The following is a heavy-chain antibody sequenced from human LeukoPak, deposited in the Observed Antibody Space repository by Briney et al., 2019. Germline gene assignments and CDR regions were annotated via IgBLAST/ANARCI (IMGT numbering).Heavy chain of an antibody. D-gene: IGHD4-23*01. CDR2: ITPIFGTP. CDR3: ARVAVAQYYFDY. Sequence: SVKVSCKASGGTFSTSGITWVRQAPGQGLEWMGGITPIFGTPNYAQKFQGRVTMTTDTSTSTAYVELRSLTSDDTAAYYCARVAVAQYYFDYWGQGTLVTVSS. J-gene: IGHJ4*02. V-gene: IGHV1-69*05. CDR1: GGTFSTSG.